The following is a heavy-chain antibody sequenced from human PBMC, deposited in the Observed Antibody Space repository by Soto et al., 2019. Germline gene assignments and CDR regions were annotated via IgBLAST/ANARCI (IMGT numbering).Heavy chain of an antibody. J-gene: IGHJ4*02. CDR3: AIRDY. CDR1: GLTFSGSF. V-gene: IGHV3-73*01. Sequence: GGSLRLSCAASGLTFSGSFLHWVRQTSGRGLEWVGHIRSRADSYATSYAASVHGRFTISRDDSDNTAHLHMNSLKAEDTAVYFCAIRDYWGQGTLVTVSS. CDR2: IRSRADSYAT.